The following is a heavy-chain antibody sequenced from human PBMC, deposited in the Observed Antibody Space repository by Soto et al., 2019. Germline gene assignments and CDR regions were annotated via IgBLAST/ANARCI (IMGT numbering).Heavy chain of an antibody. CDR1: GFSLGTSGMC. V-gene: IGHV2-70*11. J-gene: IGHJ4*02. CDR2: IDWDDDK. D-gene: IGHD2-15*01. Sequence: SGPTLVNPTQTLTLTCTFSGFSLGTSGMCVSWIRQPPGKALEWLARIDWDDDKYYSTSLKTRLTISKDTSKNQVVLTMTNMDPVDTATYYCARTTYQYCSGGSCYSIDYWGQGTLVPVSP. CDR3: ARTTYQYCSGGSCYSIDY.